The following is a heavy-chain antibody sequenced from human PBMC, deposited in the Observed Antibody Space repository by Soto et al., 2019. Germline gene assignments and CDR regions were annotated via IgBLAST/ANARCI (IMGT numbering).Heavy chain of an antibody. Sequence: QLQLQESGSGLVKPSQTLTLTCTVSGGSISTDGYSWSWIRQPPGKGLEWIGYIYHSGTTYYKPSLRSRVTFSLDKSRNKFSLKLYAVTAADTAVDSCARTCLYDRSGYYYHYVDYWGQGTLVTVSS. D-gene: IGHD3-22*01. CDR3: ARTCLYDRSGYYYHYVDY. V-gene: IGHV4-30-2*01. CDR2: IYHSGTT. J-gene: IGHJ4*02. CDR1: GGSISTDGYS.